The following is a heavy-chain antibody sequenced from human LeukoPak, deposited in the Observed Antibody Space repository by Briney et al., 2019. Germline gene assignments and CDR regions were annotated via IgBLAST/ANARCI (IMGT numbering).Heavy chain of an antibody. V-gene: IGHV4-34*01. CDR2: INHSGST. J-gene: IGHJ4*02. D-gene: IGHD3-10*01. Sequence: PSETLSLTCAVYGGSFSVYYWSWIRQPPGKGLEWIGEINHSGSTNYNPSLKSRVTISVDTSKNQFSLKLSSVTAADTAVYYCARGQWFRAFWSRGTPVTVSS. CDR1: GGSFSVYY. CDR3: ARGQWFRAF.